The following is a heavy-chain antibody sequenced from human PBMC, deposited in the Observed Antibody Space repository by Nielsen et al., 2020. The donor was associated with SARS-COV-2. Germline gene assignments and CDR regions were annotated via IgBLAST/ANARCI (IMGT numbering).Heavy chain of an antibody. Sequence: GESLKISCAASGFTFSSHDMHWVRQATGKSLEWVSGIDTAGNAYYPDSVRGRFTLSRENGRNSLYLQMNSLTVGDTAVYYCAKSLAGTHWLDPWGQGTLVTVSS. CDR3: AKSLAGTHWLDP. CDR1: GFTFSSHD. CDR2: IDTAGNA. V-gene: IGHV3-13*04. D-gene: IGHD1-7*01. J-gene: IGHJ5*01.